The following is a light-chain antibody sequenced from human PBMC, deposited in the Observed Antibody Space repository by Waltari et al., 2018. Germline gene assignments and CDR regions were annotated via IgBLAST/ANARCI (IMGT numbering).Light chain of an antibody. J-gene: IGLJ1*01. CDR2: EGN. Sequence: QSALTQPASVPGSPGQSTLIPCTGTNSDIGSYNLVTWYQQHPGKATKVMICEGNNRPSGVSNRFSGSKSGNTASLTISGLQAEDEADYYCYSFSGTSTSYVFGTGTKVTV. CDR1: NSDIGSYNL. CDR3: YSFSGTSTSYV. V-gene: IGLV2-23*01.